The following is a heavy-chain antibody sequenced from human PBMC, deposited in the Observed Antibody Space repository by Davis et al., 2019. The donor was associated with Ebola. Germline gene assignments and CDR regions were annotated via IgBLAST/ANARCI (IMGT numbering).Heavy chain of an antibody. CDR3: ARGGYFDWSLQGYYYYGMDV. D-gene: IGHD3-9*01. CDR1: GFTFSSYS. CDR2: IYYRGST. V-gene: IGHV4-59*01. J-gene: IGHJ6*02. Sequence: GSLRLSCAASGFTFSSYSMNWVRQAPGKGLEWIGYIYYRGSTNYNPSLKSQVTISVDTSKNQFSLKLSSVTAADTAVYYCARGGYFDWSLQGYYYYGMDVWGQGTTVTVSS.